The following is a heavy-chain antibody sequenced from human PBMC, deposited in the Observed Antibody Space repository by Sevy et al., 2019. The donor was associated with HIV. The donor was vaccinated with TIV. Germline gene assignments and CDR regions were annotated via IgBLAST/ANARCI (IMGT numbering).Heavy chain of an antibody. V-gene: IGHV4-34*01. Sequence: SETLSLTCAVSGVSFSDYSWAWIRQAPGKGLEWIGAVSQSGSANYNPSLRSRVIMSLDTSKNHVSLKLTSVTAADTAMYYCARGPLFSPEYCSGGTCPTIDFWSQGTLVTVSS. CDR2: VSQSGSA. CDR1: GVSFSDYS. J-gene: IGHJ4*01. D-gene: IGHD2-15*01. CDR3: ARGPLFSPEYCSGGTCPTIDF.